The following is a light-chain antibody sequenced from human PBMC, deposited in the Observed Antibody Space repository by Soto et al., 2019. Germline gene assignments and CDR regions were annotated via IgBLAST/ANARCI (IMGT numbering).Light chain of an antibody. Sequence: DIQLTQSPSFLSASVGDTFTITCRASQGMSTYLAWYQQKPGKVPKLLIRSASTLQSGVPPRFSGGGSGTEFTLTLSTLQPDDSGIYYCQQLNGYQLAFGGGTNVEIK. J-gene: IGKJ4*01. CDR3: QQLNGYQLA. CDR1: QGMSTY. CDR2: SAS. V-gene: IGKV1-9*01.